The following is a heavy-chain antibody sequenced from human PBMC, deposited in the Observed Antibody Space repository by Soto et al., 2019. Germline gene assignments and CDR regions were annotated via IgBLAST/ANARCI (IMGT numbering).Heavy chain of an antibody. CDR2: FYHSGST. Sequence: SETLSLTCTVSGGSISNYYWSWIRQPPGKGLEWIGYFYHSGSTNYNSSLKSRVTISVDTSKNQFSLKLSSVTAADTAVYYCARETDGTGYYVLGQNWFDPWGQGTLVTVSS. V-gene: IGHV4-59*01. J-gene: IGHJ5*02. D-gene: IGHD3-9*01. CDR1: GGSISNYY. CDR3: ARETDGTGYYVLGQNWFDP.